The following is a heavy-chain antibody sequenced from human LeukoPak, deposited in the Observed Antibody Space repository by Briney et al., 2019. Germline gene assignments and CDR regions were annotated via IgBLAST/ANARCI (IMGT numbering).Heavy chain of an antibody. Sequence: ASVKVSCKGSGYNFDRYGVNWVRQAPGQGLEWVGWISTYNGNTFYAQKFEGRVSMTTDTSTNTVYMDLRSLRSDDTAVYYCARVARAMVSPYYFDYWGQGTLVTVSS. CDR1: GYNFDRYG. J-gene: IGHJ4*02. D-gene: IGHD2-21*01. CDR3: ARVARAMVSPYYFDY. CDR2: ISTYNGNT. V-gene: IGHV1-18*04.